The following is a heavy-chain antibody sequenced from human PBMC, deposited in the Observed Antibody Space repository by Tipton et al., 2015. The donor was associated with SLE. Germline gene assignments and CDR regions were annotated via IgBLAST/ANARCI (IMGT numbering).Heavy chain of an antibody. V-gene: IGHV4-39*07. CDR1: GGSISSSSYY. J-gene: IGHJ4*02. CDR2: IYYSGST. Sequence: TLSLTCTASGGSISSSSYYWGWIRRPPGKGLEWIGSIYYSGSTYYNPFLKSRVTISVDTSKNQFSLKLSSVTAADTAVYYCARDHIYGSSLGYWGQGTLVTVSS. D-gene: IGHD6-6*01. CDR3: ARDHIYGSSLGY.